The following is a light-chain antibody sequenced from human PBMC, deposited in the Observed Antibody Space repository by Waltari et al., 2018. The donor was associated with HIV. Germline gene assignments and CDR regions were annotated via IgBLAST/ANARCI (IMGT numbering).Light chain of an antibody. J-gene: IGLJ2*01. CDR3: AAWDDSLNGVV. CDR1: SSNIGSNT. CDR2: SNK. V-gene: IGLV1-44*01. Sequence: QSVLTQPPSASGTPGQRVTISCSGSSSNIGSNTVNWYQQLPGTAPKLLIYSNKPRPLAVPDRFSGSKSGTSASLAIRGFQSEDEADYYCAAWDDSLNGVVFGGGTKLTVL.